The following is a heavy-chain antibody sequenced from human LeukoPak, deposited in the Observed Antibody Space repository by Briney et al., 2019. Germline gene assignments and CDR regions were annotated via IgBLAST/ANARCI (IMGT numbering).Heavy chain of an antibody. Sequence: GASVKVSCKASGGTFSSYTISWVRQAPGQGLEWMGWISAYNGNTNYAQKLQGRVTMTTDTSTSIAYMELRSLRSDDTVVYYCASGIWSGSYYFDYWGQGTLVTVSS. CDR2: ISAYNGNT. D-gene: IGHD3-10*01. J-gene: IGHJ4*02. CDR3: ASGIWSGSYYFDY. CDR1: GGTFSSYT. V-gene: IGHV1-18*01.